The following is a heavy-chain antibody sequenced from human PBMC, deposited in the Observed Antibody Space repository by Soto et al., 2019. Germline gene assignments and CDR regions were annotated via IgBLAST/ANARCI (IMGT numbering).Heavy chain of an antibody. CDR1: GGSVSNKTYY. J-gene: IGHJ4*02. CDR2: VYYSGTT. Sequence: SETLSLTCSVSGGSVSNKTYYWSWIRQPPGKRLEWIGYVYYSGTTNYNPSLKSRVTISVDLSKSQFSLRLSSVTTADTALYYCARTTAVPNTLRSRYFFDYWGQGTLVTVSS. V-gene: IGHV4-61*01. CDR3: ARTTAVPNTLRSRYFFDY. D-gene: IGHD4-17*01.